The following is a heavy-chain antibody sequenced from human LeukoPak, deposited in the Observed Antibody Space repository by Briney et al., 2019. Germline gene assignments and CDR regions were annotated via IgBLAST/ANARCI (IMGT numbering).Heavy chain of an antibody. Sequence: GGSLRLSCAASGFTFSSYSMNWVRQAPGKGLEWVSYISSSSTIYYADSVKGRFTISRDNAKNSLYLQTNSLRAEDTAVYYCARPYYDFWSGYSTLAYWGQGTLVTVSS. J-gene: IGHJ4*02. V-gene: IGHV3-48*01. CDR1: GFTFSSYS. CDR2: ISSSSTI. D-gene: IGHD3-3*01. CDR3: ARPYYDFWSGYSTLAY.